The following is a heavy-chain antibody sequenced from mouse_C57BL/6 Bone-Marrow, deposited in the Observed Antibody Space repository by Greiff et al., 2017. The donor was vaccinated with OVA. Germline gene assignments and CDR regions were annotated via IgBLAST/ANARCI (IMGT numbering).Heavy chain of an antibody. D-gene: IGHD1-1*01. V-gene: IGHV7-1*01. Sequence: EVMLVESGGGLVQSGRSLRLSCATSGFTFSDFYMEWVRQAPGKGLEWIAASRNKANDYTTEYSASVKGRFIVSRDTSQSILYLQMSALRAEDTAIYNCARENYYASGYYAIDYWGQRTSVTVSS. CDR3: ARENYYASGYYAIDY. J-gene: IGHJ4*01. CDR2: SRNKANDYTT. CDR1: GFTFSDFY.